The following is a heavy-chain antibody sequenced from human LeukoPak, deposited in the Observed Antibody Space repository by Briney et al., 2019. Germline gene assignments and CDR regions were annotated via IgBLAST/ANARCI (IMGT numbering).Heavy chain of an antibody. CDR3: AREMYGSGTIDY. V-gene: IGHV3-74*01. CDR1: GFTFSTYW. J-gene: IGHJ4*02. CDR2: INSDGSST. Sequence: GGSLRLSCAASGFTFSTYWMHWARQAPGKGLVWVSRINSDGSSTSYADSVKGRFTISRDNAKTTLYLQMHSLRAEDTAVYYCAREMYGSGTIDYRGQGTLVTVSS. D-gene: IGHD6-25*01.